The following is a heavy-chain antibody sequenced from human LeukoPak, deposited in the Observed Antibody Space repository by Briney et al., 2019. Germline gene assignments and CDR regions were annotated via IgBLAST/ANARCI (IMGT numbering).Heavy chain of an antibody. D-gene: IGHD6-19*01. J-gene: IGHJ1*01. CDR1: GFTFDDYA. Sequence: GGSLRLSCAASGFTFDDYAMHWVRQAPGKGLEWVSGISWNSGRIDYADSVKGRFTISRDNAKKSLYLQMNNLRAEDMALYYCAKSSPGYSSGWLQHWGQGTLVTVSS. V-gene: IGHV3-9*03. CDR2: ISWNSGRI. CDR3: AKSSPGYSSGWLQH.